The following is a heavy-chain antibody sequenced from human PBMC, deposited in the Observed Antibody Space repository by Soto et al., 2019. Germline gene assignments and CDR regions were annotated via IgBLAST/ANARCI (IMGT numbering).Heavy chain of an antibody. CDR3: ATLWGSCIWALDGMDV. J-gene: IGHJ6*02. V-gene: IGHV1-8*01. CDR2: MNPNSGNT. D-gene: IGHD3-16*01. Sequence: QVQLVQSGAAVKKPGASVTVSCKASGYTFTSYDINWVRQATGQGLEWMGWMNPNSGNTGYAQTFQGRVTMTRNTSISTAYMQLSSLGSDETAVYYCATLWGSCIWALDGMDVWVQWTKLTVSS. CDR1: GYTFTSYD.